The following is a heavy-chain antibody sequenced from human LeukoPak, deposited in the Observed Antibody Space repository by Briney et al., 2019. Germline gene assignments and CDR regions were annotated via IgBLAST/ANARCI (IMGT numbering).Heavy chain of an antibody. CDR1: GFTFSSYG. V-gene: IGHV3-33*06. Sequence: GGSLRLSCAASGFTFSSYGVHWVRQAPGKGLEWVAVIWYDGSNKYYADSVKGRFTISRDNSKNTLYLQMNSLRAEDTAVYYCAKSRPDSSGYYPSYYFDYWGQGTLVTVSS. D-gene: IGHD3-22*01. CDR2: IWYDGSNK. CDR3: AKSRPDSSGYYPSYYFDY. J-gene: IGHJ4*02.